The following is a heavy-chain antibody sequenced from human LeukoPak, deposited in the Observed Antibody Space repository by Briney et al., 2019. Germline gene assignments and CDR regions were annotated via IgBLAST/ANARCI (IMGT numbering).Heavy chain of an antibody. D-gene: IGHD5/OR15-5a*01. CDR1: GFTFSSYD. CDR2: IYTDGST. V-gene: IGHV3-53*01. J-gene: IGHJ4*02. CDR3: ARIRRSVLGPGTEY. Sequence: GGSLRLSCAASGFTFSSYDMSWVRQAPGKGLEWVSIIYTDGSTYYADSVKGRFTISKDNSKNMLYLQMNSLRVEDTAVYYCARIRRSVLGPGTEYWGQGTLVTVSS.